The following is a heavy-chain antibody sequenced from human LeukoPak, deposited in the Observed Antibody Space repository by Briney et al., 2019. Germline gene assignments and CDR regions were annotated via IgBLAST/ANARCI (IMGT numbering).Heavy chain of an antibody. Sequence: PGGSLRLSCVASGFSFSNYWMSWVRQAPGKGLEWVANIKQDGSEKYYVASGKGRFTISRDNSKNTLYLQINSLRAEDTAVYYCARQYYYGSGSYQEAFDIWGQGTMVTVSS. D-gene: IGHD3-10*01. CDR2: IKQDGSEK. CDR1: GFSFSNYW. V-gene: IGHV3-7*01. CDR3: ARQYYYGSGSYQEAFDI. J-gene: IGHJ3*02.